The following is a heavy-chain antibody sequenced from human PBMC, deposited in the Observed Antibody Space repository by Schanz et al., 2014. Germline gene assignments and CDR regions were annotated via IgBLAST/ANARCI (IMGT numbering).Heavy chain of an antibody. Sequence: EVHLVESGGGLVKPGGSLRLSCGASGFTFSDYSMNWVRQAPGKGLEWVSYISSSSSTIYYADSVKGRFTISRDNAKNSLSLQMNSLRAEDTAVYYCARGYSNIWSPMAYWGQGTLVAVSS. J-gene: IGHJ4*02. V-gene: IGHV3-48*01. D-gene: IGHD6-13*01. CDR3: ARGYSNIWSPMAY. CDR1: GFTFSDYS. CDR2: ISSSSSTI.